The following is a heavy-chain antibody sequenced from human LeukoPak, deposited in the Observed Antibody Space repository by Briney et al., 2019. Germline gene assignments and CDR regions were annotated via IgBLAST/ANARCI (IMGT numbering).Heavy chain of an antibody. V-gene: IGHV1-46*01. J-gene: IGHJ3*02. CDR2: INPSGGST. Sequence: ASVKVSCKASGYTFTSYYMHWVRQAPGQGLEWMGIINPSGGSTSYAQKFQGRVTMTRDTSTSTVYMELSSLRSEDTAVYYCARDWAYSGSSFLVGAFDIWGQGTMVTVSS. CDR3: ARDWAYSGSSFLVGAFDI. D-gene: IGHD1-26*01. CDR1: GYTFTSYY.